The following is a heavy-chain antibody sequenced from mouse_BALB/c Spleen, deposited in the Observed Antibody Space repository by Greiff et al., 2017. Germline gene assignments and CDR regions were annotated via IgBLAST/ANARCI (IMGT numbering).Heavy chain of an antibody. CDR2: IDPANGNT. V-gene: IGHV14-3*02. D-gene: IGHD2-3*01. Sequence: EVQLQQSGAELVRSGASVKLSCTASGFNIKDYYMHWVKQRPEQGLEWIGRIDPANGNTKYDPKFQGKATITADTSSNTAYLQLSSLTSEDTAVYYCASYDGYYVAYWGQGTLVTVSA. CDR1: GFNIKDYY. CDR3: ASYDGYYVAY. J-gene: IGHJ3*01.